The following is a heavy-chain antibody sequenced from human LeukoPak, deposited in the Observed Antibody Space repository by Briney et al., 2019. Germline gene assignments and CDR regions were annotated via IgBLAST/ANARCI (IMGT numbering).Heavy chain of an antibody. J-gene: IGHJ5*02. V-gene: IGHV4-30-4*08. Sequence: SETLSLTCTVSGGSISSGDYYWSWIRQPPGKGLEGIGYIYYSGSTYYNPSLKSRVTISVDTSKNQFSLKLSSVTAADTAVYYCASYSTSGFDPWGQGTLVTVSS. CDR1: GGSISSGDYY. D-gene: IGHD4-11*01. CDR2: IYYSGST. CDR3: ASYSTSGFDP.